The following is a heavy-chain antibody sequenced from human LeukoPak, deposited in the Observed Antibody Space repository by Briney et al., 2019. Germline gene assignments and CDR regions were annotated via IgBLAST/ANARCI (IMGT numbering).Heavy chain of an antibody. V-gene: IGHV3-9*01. CDR1: GFTFDDYA. CDR3: ARNARLGGGDFDYFDY. D-gene: IGHD2-21*01. CDR2: ISWNSGSI. J-gene: IGHJ4*02. Sequence: GGSLRLSCAASGFTFDDYAMHWVRQAPGKGLEWVSGISWNSGSIGYADSVKGRFTISRDNAKNSLYLQMNSLRAEDTAVYYCARNARLGGGDFDYFDYWGQGTLVTVSS.